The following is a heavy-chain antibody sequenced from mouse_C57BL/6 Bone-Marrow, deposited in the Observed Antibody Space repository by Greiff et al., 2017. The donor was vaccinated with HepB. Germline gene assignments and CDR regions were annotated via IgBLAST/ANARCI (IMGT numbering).Heavy chain of an antibody. CDR2: IHPNSGST. D-gene: IGHD1-1*01. CDR3: AREDGTTVPYFDY. V-gene: IGHV1-64*01. Sequence: VQLQQPGAELVKPGASVKLSCKASGYTFTSYWMHWVKQRPGQGLEWIGMIHPNSGSTNYNEKFKSKATLTVDKSSSTAYMQLSSLTSEDSVVYYCAREDGTTVPYFDYWGQGTTLTVSS. CDR1: GYTFTSYW. J-gene: IGHJ2*01.